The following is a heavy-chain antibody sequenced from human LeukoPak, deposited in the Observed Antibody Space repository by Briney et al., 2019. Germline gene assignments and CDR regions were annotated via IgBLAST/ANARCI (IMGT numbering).Heavy chain of an antibody. V-gene: IGHV3-7*01. CDR1: GFTFSSHW. Sequence: GGSLRLSCAASGFTFSSHWMSWVRQAPGKGLEWVANIKQDGSEKYYVDSVKGRFTISRDNAKNSLSLQINSLRAEDTAVYYCARDPYFDAFDMWGQGTMVTVSS. J-gene: IGHJ3*02. CDR2: IKQDGSEK. CDR3: ARDPYFDAFDM. D-gene: IGHD3-9*01.